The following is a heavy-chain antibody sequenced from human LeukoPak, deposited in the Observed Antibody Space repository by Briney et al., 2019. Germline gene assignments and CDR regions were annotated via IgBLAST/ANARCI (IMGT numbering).Heavy chain of an antibody. V-gene: IGHV4-59*01. CDR1: GGSISSYY. CDR2: IYYSGST. Sequence: SETLSLTCTASGGSISSYYWSWIRQPPGQGLEWIGYIYYSGSTNYNPSLLSRATISVDTHKNQFSLKLSSVTAADTAVYYCARGGAYYASGSYLGYWGQGTLVTVSS. CDR3: ARGGAYYASGSYLGY. J-gene: IGHJ4*02. D-gene: IGHD3-10*01.